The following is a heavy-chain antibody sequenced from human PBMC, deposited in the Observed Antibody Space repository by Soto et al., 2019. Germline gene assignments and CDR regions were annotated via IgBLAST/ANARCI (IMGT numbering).Heavy chain of an antibody. CDR1: GFLFSSYV. D-gene: IGHD3-16*01. CDR2: IITSGLT. CDR3: VKGGLQRSGGDA. V-gene: IGHV3-23*01. J-gene: IGHJ6*02. Sequence: EVQLLESGGGSVQPGGYLRLSCEASGFLFSSYVMGWVRQAPGKGLEWVSTIITSGLTFYADSVKGRFTISRDNSKNTLPLQMNGLRADDTAVYYCVKGGLQRSGGDAWGQGTTVTVSS.